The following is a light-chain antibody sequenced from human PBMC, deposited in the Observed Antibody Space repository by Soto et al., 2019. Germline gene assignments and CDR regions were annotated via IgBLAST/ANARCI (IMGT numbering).Light chain of an antibody. CDR3: QQSYSAPRT. CDR2: GAS. CDR1: QSIGTY. V-gene: IGKV1-39*01. J-gene: IGKJ2*01. Sequence: DIQMTQSPSSLPASVGDRVRITCRASQSIGTYLSWYQQKPGKAPKLLIYGASNLQSGVPSRFSGSGSETSFTLTISSLQPEDFATYYCQQSYSAPRTCGQGTKVEIK.